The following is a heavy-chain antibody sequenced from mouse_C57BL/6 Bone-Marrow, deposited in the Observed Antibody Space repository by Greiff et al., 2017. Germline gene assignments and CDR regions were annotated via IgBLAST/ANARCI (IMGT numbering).Heavy chain of an antibody. V-gene: IGHV14-3*01. CDR2: IDPANGNT. Sequence: EVQLQQSVAELVRPGASVKLSCTASGFNIKNTYMHWVKQRPEQGLEWIGRIDPANGNTKYAPKFQGKATITADTSSNTAYLQLSSLTSEDTAIYYCASLFIYYYGSSQYYFDYWGQGTTLTVSS. D-gene: IGHD1-1*01. CDR3: ASLFIYYYGSSQYYFDY. J-gene: IGHJ2*01. CDR1: GFNIKNTY.